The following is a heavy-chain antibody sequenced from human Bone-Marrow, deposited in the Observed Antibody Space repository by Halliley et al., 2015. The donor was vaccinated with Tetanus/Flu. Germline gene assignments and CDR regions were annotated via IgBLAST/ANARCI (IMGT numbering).Heavy chain of an antibody. CDR2: YTGNT. Sequence: YTGNTNYNPSRKSRVTNSGDTSESQFSLNLSSATAADTAVYYCAGVGVYYYGSGSYYEGLDYWGQGTLVTVSS. CDR3: AGVGVYYYGSGSYYEGLDY. V-gene: IGHV4-59*01. J-gene: IGHJ4*02. D-gene: IGHD3-10*01.